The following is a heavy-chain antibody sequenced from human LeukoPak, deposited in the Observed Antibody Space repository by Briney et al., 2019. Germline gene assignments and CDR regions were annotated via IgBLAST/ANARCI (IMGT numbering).Heavy chain of an antibody. V-gene: IGHV3-7*01. CDR3: ARDLAWDWFDP. CDR1: GLTFSSYW. CDR2: IKQDGSEK. Sequence: GGSLRLSCVASGLTFSSYWMSWVRQAPGKGLEWVANIKQDGSEKYYVDSVKGRFTISRDNAKNSLYLQMNSLRAEDTAVYYCARDLAWDWFDPWGQGTLVTVSS. J-gene: IGHJ5*02. D-gene: IGHD3-16*01.